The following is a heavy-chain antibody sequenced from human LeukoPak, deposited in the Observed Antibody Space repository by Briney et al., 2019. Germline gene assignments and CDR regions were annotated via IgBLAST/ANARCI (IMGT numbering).Heavy chain of an antibody. CDR3: ARAYTIAASRRDMDV. CDR1: GYTFTGYY. J-gene: IGHJ6*04. Sequence: ASVKVSCKASGYTFTGYYMHWVRQAPGQGLEWMGWINPNSGDTNYPQKFQGRVTMTRDTSISTAYMELSRLRSDGTAVYYCARAYTIAASRRDMDVWGKGTTVTVSS. CDR2: INPNSGDT. V-gene: IGHV1-2*02. D-gene: IGHD2-21*01.